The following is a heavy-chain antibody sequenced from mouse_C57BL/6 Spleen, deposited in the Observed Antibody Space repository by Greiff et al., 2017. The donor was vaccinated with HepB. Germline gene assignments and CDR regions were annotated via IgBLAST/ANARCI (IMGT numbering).Heavy chain of an antibody. CDR3: TRENYYGSSDDWYFDV. D-gene: IGHD1-1*01. V-gene: IGHV5-9-1*02. Sequence: DVKLQESGEGLVKPGGSLKLSCAASGFTFSSYAMSWVRQTPEKRLEWVAYISSGGDYIYYADTVKGRFTISRDNARNTLYLQMSSLKSEDTAMYYCTRENYYGSSDDWYFDVWGTGTTVTVSS. CDR1: GFTFSSYA. J-gene: IGHJ1*03. CDR2: ISSGGDYI.